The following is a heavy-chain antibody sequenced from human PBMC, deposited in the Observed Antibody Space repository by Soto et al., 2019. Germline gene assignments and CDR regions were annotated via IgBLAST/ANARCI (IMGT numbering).Heavy chain of an antibody. CDR3: ANLRAIYYYGMDV. Sequence: GGSLRLSCAASGFTFSSYAMSWVRQAPGKGLEWVSAISGSGGSTYYADSVKGRFTISRDNSKNTLYLQMNSLRAEDTAVYYCANLRAIYYYGMDVWGQGTTVTVSS. D-gene: IGHD2-2*01. J-gene: IGHJ6*02. CDR1: GFTFSSYA. V-gene: IGHV3-23*01. CDR2: ISGSGGST.